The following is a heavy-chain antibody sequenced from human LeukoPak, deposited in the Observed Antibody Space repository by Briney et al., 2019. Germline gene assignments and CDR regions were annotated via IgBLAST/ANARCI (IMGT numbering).Heavy chain of an antibody. Sequence: GASVRVSCEASGYTSTDYYIHWVRQAPGQGLEWMACINPNTGDTGYAQRFQGRVTMTRDTAISTVYMELSGLTSDDTAVYYCATTSSLHYWGQGTLVTVSS. CDR1: GYTSTDYY. CDR2: INPNTGDT. CDR3: ATTSSLHY. J-gene: IGHJ4*02. D-gene: IGHD2-2*01. V-gene: IGHV1-2*02.